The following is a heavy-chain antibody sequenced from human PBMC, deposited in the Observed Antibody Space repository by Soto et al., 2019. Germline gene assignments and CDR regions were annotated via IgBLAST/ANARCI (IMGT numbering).Heavy chain of an antibody. V-gene: IGHV4-30-2*01. CDR1: GGSISSGGYS. Sequence: QLQLQESGSGLVKPSQTLSLTCAVSGGSISSGGYSWSWTRQPPGKGLEWIGYIYHSGSTYYNPSLKSRVTISVDRSKNQFSLKLSSVTAADTAVYYCARVLRSYSNYQIDYWGQGTLVTVSS. J-gene: IGHJ4*02. CDR3: ARVLRSYSNYQIDY. CDR2: IYHSGST. D-gene: IGHD4-4*01.